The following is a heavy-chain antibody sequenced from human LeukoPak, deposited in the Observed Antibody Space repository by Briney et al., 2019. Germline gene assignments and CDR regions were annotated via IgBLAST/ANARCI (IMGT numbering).Heavy chain of an antibody. V-gene: IGHV3-7*05. CDR2: IKQDGSEN. J-gene: IGHJ4*02. Sequence: GGSLRLSCAASGFTFSNAWMSWVRQAPGKGLEWVANIKQDGSENDYVDSVKGRFTISRDNAKNSLYVQMNSLRAEDTAVYYCARVFWFGESYYFEYWGQGTLVTVPS. CDR1: GFTFSNAW. CDR3: ARVFWFGESYYFEY. D-gene: IGHD3-10*01.